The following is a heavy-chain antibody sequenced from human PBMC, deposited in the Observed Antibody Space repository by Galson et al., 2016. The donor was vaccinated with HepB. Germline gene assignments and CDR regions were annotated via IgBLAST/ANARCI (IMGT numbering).Heavy chain of an antibody. J-gene: IGHJ1*01. CDR2: IDPSDSYS. D-gene: IGHD2-15*01. CDR3: ARYELREDFSGSQFPH. V-gene: IGHV5-10-1*01. CDR1: GYRFTNFY. Sequence: QSGAEVKKPGESLRISCQASGYRFTNFYITWVRQMPGRGLEWMGRIDPSDSYSNYGPSFEGRVSMSVDKSNNTAYLQWSRLRASDTAIYYCARYELREDFSGSQFPHWGQGTLVTVSS.